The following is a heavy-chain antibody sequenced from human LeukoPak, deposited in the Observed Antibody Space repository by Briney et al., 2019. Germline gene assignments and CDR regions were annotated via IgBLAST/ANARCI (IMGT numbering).Heavy chain of an antibody. Sequence: GGSLRLSCAASGFTFNNYVMSWVRQAPGKGLEWVSTINGGGYNTYYADSVKGRFTISRDNSKNTLSLQVNTLRAEDTAVYYCARASGIYGSGWYFDYWGQGNMVTVSS. CDR2: INGGGYNT. D-gene: IGHD6-19*01. V-gene: IGHV3-23*01. J-gene: IGHJ4*02. CDR1: GFTFNNYV. CDR3: ARASGIYGSGWYFDY.